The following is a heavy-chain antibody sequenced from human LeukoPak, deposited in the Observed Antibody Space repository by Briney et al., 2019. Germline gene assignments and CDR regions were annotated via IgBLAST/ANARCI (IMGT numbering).Heavy chain of an antibody. CDR2: INPNSGGT. D-gene: IGHD3-10*01. J-gene: IGHJ4*02. V-gene: IGHV1-2*02. CDR3: ARSITMVRGGQYYFDY. CDR1: GYTFTGYY. Sequence: ASVKVSCKASGYTFTGYYMHWVRQAPGQGLEWMGWINPNSGGTNYAQKFQGRVTMTRDTSISTAYMELSRLRSDDTAVYYCARSITMVRGGQYYFDYWGQGTLVTVSS.